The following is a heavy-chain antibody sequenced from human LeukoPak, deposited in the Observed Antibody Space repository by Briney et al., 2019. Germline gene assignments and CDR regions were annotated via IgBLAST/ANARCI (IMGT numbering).Heavy chain of an antibody. V-gene: IGHV3-23*01. J-gene: IGHJ4*02. CDR2: ISGSGDST. Sequence: PGGSLRLSCAASGSTFSSYAMSWVRQAPGKGLEWVSAISGSGDSTYYGGSVKGRFTISRDNSKNTLYLQMNSLRAEDTAVYYCAKTRPLDSSSWSHGDYWGQGTLVTVSS. CDR1: GSTFSSYA. D-gene: IGHD6-13*01. CDR3: AKTRPLDSSSWSHGDY.